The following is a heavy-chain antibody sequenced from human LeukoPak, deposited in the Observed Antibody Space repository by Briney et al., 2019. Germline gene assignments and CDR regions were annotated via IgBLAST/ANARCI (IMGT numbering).Heavy chain of an antibody. CDR2: INSDGSST. Sequence: GGSLRLSCAASGFTFSTYFMHWVRQAPGKGLVWVSRINSDGSSTSYADSVKGRFTISRDNAKNTLYLQMNSLRAEDTAVYYCARDNILTGYSDYWGQGTLVTVSS. CDR3: ARDNILTGYSDY. V-gene: IGHV3-74*01. D-gene: IGHD3-9*01. CDR1: GFTFSTYF. J-gene: IGHJ4*02.